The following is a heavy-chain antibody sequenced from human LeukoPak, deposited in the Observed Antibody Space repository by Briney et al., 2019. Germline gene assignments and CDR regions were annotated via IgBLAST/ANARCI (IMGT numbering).Heavy chain of an antibody. CDR1: GGSISSYY. Sequence: ASETLSLTCTVSGGSISSYYWSWIRQPPGKGLEWIGYIYYSGSTNYNPSLKSRVTISVDTSKNQFSLKLSSVTAADTAVYYCARDHGAAAGTAFDIWGQGTMVTVSS. V-gene: IGHV4-59*01. J-gene: IGHJ3*02. CDR3: ARDHGAAAGTAFDI. CDR2: IYYSGST. D-gene: IGHD6-13*01.